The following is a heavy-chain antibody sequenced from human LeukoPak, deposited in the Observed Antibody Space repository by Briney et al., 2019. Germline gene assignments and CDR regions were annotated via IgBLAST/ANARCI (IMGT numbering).Heavy chain of an antibody. Sequence: GASVKVSCRASGYTLTNYAMHWVRQAPGQRLEWMGWSNAGNGNTKYSQEFQGRVTINRDTSASTAYMELSSLRSEDTGVYYCASLYGDLHFDYWGQGTLVTVSS. CDR2: SNAGNGNT. V-gene: IGHV1-3*02. D-gene: IGHD4-17*01. J-gene: IGHJ4*02. CDR3: ASLYGDLHFDY. CDR1: GYTLTNYA.